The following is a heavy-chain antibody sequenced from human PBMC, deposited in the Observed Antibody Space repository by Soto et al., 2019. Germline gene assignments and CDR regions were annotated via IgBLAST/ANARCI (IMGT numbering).Heavy chain of an antibody. CDR2: MNPNSGNT. CDR3: ARRGGSYYDFWSGPHHYGMDV. D-gene: IGHD3-3*01. J-gene: IGHJ6*02. Sequence: ASVKVSCKASGYTFTSYDINWVRQATGQGLEWMGWMNPNSGNTGYAQKFQGKVTMTRNTSISTAYMELSSLRSEDTAVYYCARRGGSYYDFWSGPHHYGMDVWGQGTTVTVSS. V-gene: IGHV1-8*01. CDR1: GYTFTSYD.